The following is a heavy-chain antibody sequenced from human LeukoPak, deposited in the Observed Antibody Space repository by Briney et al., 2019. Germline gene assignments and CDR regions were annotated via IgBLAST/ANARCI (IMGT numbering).Heavy chain of an antibody. CDR2: IKQDGSEK. D-gene: IGHD3-22*01. Sequence: GGSLRLSCAASGFTFSSYWMSWVRQAPGKGLEWVANIKQDGSEKYYVDSVKGRFTISRDNAKNSLYLQMNSLRAEDTAVYYCARGGNYYYDSSGNFDYWGQGTLVTVSS. V-gene: IGHV3-7*01. J-gene: IGHJ4*02. CDR1: GFTFSSYW. CDR3: ARGGNYYYDSSGNFDY.